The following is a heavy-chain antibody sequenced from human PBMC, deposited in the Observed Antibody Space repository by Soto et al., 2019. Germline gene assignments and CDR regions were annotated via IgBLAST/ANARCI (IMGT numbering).Heavy chain of an antibody. Sequence: SETLSLTCTVSGASISYGGFSWSWIRQSPGKGLEWIGYISHLENTYLHPSFKSRLTMSIDRTRNQFSLKLSSVTAADMAVYYCARGGGYDSFDYWGQGVLVTVS. CDR3: ARGGGYDSFDY. CDR2: ISHLENT. CDR1: GASISYGGFS. V-gene: IGHV4-30-2*06. J-gene: IGHJ4*02. D-gene: IGHD5-12*01.